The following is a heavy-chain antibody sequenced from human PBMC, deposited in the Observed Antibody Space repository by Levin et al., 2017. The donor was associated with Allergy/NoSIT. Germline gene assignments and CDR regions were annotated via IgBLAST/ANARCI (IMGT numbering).Heavy chain of an antibody. V-gene: IGHV3-48*03. J-gene: IGHJ6*02. CDR3: ARDFAFSVDYYYGLDV. Sequence: QTGGSLRLSCAASGFRFNSYEMNWIRQAPGKGLEWVSYISSTSSTIYYADSVKGRFTIYRDNAKNSLYLQMDSLRAEDTAIYYCARDFAFSVDYYYGLDVWGLGTKVTVSS. CDR1: GFRFNSYE. D-gene: IGHD3-3*02. CDR2: ISSTSSTI.